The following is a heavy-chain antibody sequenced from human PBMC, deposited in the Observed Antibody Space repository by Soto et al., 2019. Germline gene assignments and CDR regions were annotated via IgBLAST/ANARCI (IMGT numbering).Heavy chain of an antibody. V-gene: IGHV1-69*13. D-gene: IGHD6-13*01. CDR3: ARDFHPTLVIIGFDY. J-gene: IGHJ4*01. Sequence: GASVKVSCKASGGTFSSYAISWVRQAPGQGLEWMGGIIPIFGTANYAQKFQGRVTITADESTSTAYMELSSLRSEDTAVYYCARDFHPTLVIIGFDYWGHGTLVTVSS. CDR1: GGTFSSYA. CDR2: IIPIFGTA.